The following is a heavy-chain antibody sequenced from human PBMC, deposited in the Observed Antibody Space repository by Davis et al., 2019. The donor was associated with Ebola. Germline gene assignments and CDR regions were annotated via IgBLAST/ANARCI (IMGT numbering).Heavy chain of an antibody. CDR1: GFAFSSYA. V-gene: IGHV3-23*01. Sequence: GESLKISCAASGFAFSSYAMSWVRQAPGKGLEWVSAISGSGGSTYYADSVKGRFTISRDNAKKSLYPQMNSLRAEDTAVYYCARVPGYSSGWYLFDYWGQGTLVTVSS. D-gene: IGHD6-19*01. J-gene: IGHJ4*02. CDR2: ISGSGGST. CDR3: ARVPGYSSGWYLFDY.